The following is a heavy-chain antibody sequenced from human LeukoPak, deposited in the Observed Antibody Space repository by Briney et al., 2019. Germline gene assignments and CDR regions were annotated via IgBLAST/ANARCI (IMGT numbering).Heavy chain of an antibody. V-gene: IGHV3-53*01. CDR2: IYSSGTT. J-gene: IGHJ4*02. CDR1: GFTVNSNY. CDR3: AREVKKGIAAAGSRDY. Sequence: PGGSLRLSCAASGFTVNSNYMSWVRQAPGKGLEWVSIIYSSGTTYYADSVEGRFTISRDNSKNTLYLQMNSLRAEDTAVYYCAREVKKGIAAAGSRDYWGQGTLVTVSS. D-gene: IGHD6-13*01.